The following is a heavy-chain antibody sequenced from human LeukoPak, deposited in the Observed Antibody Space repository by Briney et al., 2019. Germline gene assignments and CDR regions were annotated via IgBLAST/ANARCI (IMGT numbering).Heavy chain of an antibody. CDR3: ARSIGSSWTYNWFDP. CDR2: IYPGDSDT. J-gene: IGHJ5*02. V-gene: IGHV5-51*01. Sequence: GESLKISCKGSGYSFTSYWIGWVRRMPGKGLEWMGIIYPGDSDTRYSPSFQGQVTISADKSISTAYLQWSSLKASDTAMYYCARSIGSSWTYNWFDPWGQGTLVTVSS. CDR1: GYSFTSYW. D-gene: IGHD6-13*01.